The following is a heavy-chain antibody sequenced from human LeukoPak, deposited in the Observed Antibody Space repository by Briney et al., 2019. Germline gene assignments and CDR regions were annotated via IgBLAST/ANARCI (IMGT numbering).Heavy chain of an antibody. D-gene: IGHD1-26*01. J-gene: IGHJ4*02. CDR1: GFTFSSYS. CDR2: ISSSSSYI. Sequence: GGSLRLSCAASGFTFSSYSMNWVRQAPGKGLEWVSSISSSSSYIYYADSVKGRFTISRDNAKNSLYLQTNSLRAEDTAVYYCARDLRGNFDYWGQGTLVTVSS. V-gene: IGHV3-21*01. CDR3: ARDLRGNFDY.